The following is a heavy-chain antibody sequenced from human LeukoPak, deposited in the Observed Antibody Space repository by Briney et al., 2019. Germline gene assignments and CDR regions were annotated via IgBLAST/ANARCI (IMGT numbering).Heavy chain of an antibody. CDR3: ARDGMTMATITQYYFDY. D-gene: IGHD5-24*01. CDR1: GFTFSSYS. J-gene: IGHJ4*02. CDR2: ISSSSSYI. Sequence: GGSLRLSCAASGFTFSSYSMNWVRQAPGKGLEWVSSISSSSSYIYYADSVKGRFTISRDNAKNSLYLQMNSLRAEDTAVYYCARDGMTMATITQYYFDYWGQGTLVTVSS. V-gene: IGHV3-21*01.